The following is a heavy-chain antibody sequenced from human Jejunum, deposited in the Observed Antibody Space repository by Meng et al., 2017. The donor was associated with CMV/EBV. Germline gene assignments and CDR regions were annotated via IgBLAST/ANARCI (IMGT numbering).Heavy chain of an antibody. Sequence: SSYYWRWIRQPPEKGLEWIGSIYYSVNTNYTPSLKRRVTNSVDTSKNQFSLRMCSVTAADTAVYYCARDGHVDFWSALPSDAFDIWGQGTMVTVSS. CDR1: SSYY. V-gene: IGHV4-59*01. CDR2: IYYSVNT. CDR3: ARDGHVDFWSALPSDAFDI. J-gene: IGHJ3*02. D-gene: IGHD3-3*01.